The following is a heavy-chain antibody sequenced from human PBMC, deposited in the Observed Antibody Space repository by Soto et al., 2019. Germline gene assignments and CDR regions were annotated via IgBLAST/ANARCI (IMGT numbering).Heavy chain of an antibody. J-gene: IGHJ4*02. Sequence: QVQLVESGGGVVQPGRSLRLSCAASGFTFSSYGMHWVRQAPGKGLEWVAVISYDGSNKYYADSVKGRFTISRDNSKNTLYLQMNSLRAEDTTVYYCAMPPTVTNYFDYWGQGTLVTVSS. CDR1: GFTFSSYG. V-gene: IGHV3-30*03. CDR2: ISYDGSNK. CDR3: AMPPTVTNYFDY. D-gene: IGHD4-17*01.